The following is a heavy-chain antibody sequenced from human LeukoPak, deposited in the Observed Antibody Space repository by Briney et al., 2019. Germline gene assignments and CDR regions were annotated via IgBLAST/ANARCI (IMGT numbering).Heavy chain of an antibody. V-gene: IGHV1-24*01. CDR3: ATDLPPRGYSNGFGDY. J-gene: IGHJ4*02. D-gene: IGHD5-18*01. Sequence: ASVKVSCKVSGYTLTELSMHWVRQAPGKGLEWMGGFDPEDGETIYAQKFQGRVTMTEDTSTDTAYMELSSLRSEDTAVYYCATDLPPRGYSNGFGDYWGQGTLVTVSS. CDR2: FDPEDGET. CDR1: GYTLTELS.